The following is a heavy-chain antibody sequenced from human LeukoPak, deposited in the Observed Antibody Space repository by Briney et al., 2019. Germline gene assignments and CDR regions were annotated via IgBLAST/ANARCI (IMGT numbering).Heavy chain of an antibody. Sequence: GGSLRLSCAASGFTFSSYSMNWVRQAPGKGLEWVSSISSSSSYIYYADSVKGRFTISRDNTRNTLYLQMNSLRAEDTAVYFCARDHCGGDCYRREYYFDYWGQGSLITVSS. D-gene: IGHD2-21*02. CDR3: ARDHCGGDCYRREYYFDY. V-gene: IGHV3-21*01. J-gene: IGHJ4*02. CDR2: ISSSSSYI. CDR1: GFTFSSYS.